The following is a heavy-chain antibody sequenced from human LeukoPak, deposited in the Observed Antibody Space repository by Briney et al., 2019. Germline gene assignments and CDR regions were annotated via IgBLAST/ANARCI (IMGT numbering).Heavy chain of an antibody. CDR1: VERVSSNSAT. CDR3: ATSGYYRECFDS. J-gene: IGHJ5*01. V-gene: IGHV6-1*01. CDR2: TYYRSKWYN. Sequence: SQTLSLTCAISVERVSSNSATWNWIRQSPSRGLKWLGRTYYRSKWYNAYAESVRSRIVINPDTSKNQFSLQLNSVTPEDTAVYYCATSGYYRECFDSWGQGTLVTVSS. D-gene: IGHD3-22*01.